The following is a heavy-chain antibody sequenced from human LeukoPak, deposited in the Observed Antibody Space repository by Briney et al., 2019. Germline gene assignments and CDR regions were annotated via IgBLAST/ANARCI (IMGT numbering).Heavy chain of an antibody. CDR1: GGSFSGCY. CDR3: AKYSSGYYYNWFDP. V-gene: IGHV4-34*01. CDR2: INHSGST. D-gene: IGHD3-22*01. J-gene: IGHJ5*02. Sequence: SETLSLTCAVYGGSFSGCYWSWIRQPPGKGLEWIGEINHSGSTNYNPSLKSRVTISVDTSKNQFSLKLSSVTAADTAVYYCAKYSSGYYYNWFDPWGQGTLVTVSS.